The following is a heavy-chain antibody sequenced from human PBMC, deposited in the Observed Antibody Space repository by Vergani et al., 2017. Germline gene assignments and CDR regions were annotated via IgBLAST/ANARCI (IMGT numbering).Heavy chain of an antibody. CDR3: AKHFRGWGIDY. V-gene: IGHV3-30*02. CDR2: IQFDGSNQ. D-gene: IGHD3-16*01. J-gene: IGHJ4*02. CDR1: GFTLSNYD. Sequence: VELVESGGGLVPPGGSLRLSCATSGFTLSNYDMQWIRQGPGKGLEFVAFIQFDGSNQYYADSVKGRFTLSRDFSKNTLYLQMNSLRTDDTATYYCAKHFRGWGIDYWGQGTQVIVSS.